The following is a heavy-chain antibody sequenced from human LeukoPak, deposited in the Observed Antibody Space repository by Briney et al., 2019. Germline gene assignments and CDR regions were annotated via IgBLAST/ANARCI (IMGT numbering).Heavy chain of an antibody. CDR3: TKDLAPGGADV. J-gene: IGHJ3*01. D-gene: IGHD1-26*01. CDR1: GFFTDYA. CDR2: IYWNSNRI. Sequence: PGGSLRLSCTASGFFTDYAMHWVRPTPGKGLEWVSGIYWNSNRIDYADSVKGRFTISRDNAKNSLYLEMKSLRIEDTALYYCTKDLAPGGADVWGQGTVVTVSS. V-gene: IGHV3-9*01.